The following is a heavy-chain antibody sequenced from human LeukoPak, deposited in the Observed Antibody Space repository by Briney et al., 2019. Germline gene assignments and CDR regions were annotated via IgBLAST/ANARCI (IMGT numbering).Heavy chain of an antibody. V-gene: IGHV3-23*01. D-gene: IGHD3-3*02. CDR2: ISGSGGST. CDR1: GFTFSSYA. Sequence: GALRLSCAASGFTFSSYAMSWVRQAPGKGLEWVSAISGSGGSTYYADSVKGRFTISRDNSKNTLYLQMNSLRAEDTAVYYCAKGPRLALGLVPAYWGQGTLVTVSS. CDR3: AKGPRLALGLVPAY. J-gene: IGHJ1*01.